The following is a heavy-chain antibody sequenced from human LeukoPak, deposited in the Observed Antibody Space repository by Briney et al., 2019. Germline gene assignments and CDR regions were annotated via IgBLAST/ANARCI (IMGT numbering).Heavy chain of an antibody. J-gene: IGHJ6*03. CDR3: ARVPIHSSGCYYYYMDV. D-gene: IGHD3-22*01. Sequence: ASVKVSCKASGGTFSSYAISWVRQAPGQGLEWMGGIIPIFGTANYAQKFQGRVTITADESTSTAYMELSSLRSEDTAVYYCARVPIHSSGCYYYYMDVWGKGTTVTISS. CDR2: IIPIFGTA. V-gene: IGHV1-69*13. CDR1: GGTFSSYA.